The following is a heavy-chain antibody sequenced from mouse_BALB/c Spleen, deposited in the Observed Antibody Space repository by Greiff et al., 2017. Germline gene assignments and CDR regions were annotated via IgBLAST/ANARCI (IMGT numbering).Heavy chain of an antibody. CDR1: GFSITSGYY. D-gene: IGHD4-1*01. CDR2: ISYDGSN. CDR3: ARGLTGPWFAY. V-gene: IGHV3-6*02. J-gene: IGHJ3*01. Sequence: EVQVVESGPGLVKPSQSLSLTCSVTGFSITSGYYWYWLRQFPGNKLEWMGYISYDGSNTYNPSLKNRISITRDTSKNQFFLKLNSVTTEDTATYDCARGLTGPWFAYWGQGTLVTVSA.